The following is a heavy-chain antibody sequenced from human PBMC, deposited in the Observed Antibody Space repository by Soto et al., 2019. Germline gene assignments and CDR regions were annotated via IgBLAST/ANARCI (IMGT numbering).Heavy chain of an antibody. CDR3: ARRIPFGYGMDV. Sequence: EVQLVESGGGLVQPGGSLRLSCAASGFTFSSYAMHWFRQAPGKGLEYVSAITSNGGNTDYASSVKGRFTISRDNSKNTLYLQMGSLRAEDMAVYYRARRIPFGYGMDVWGQGTTVTVSS. J-gene: IGHJ6*02. CDR1: GFTFSSYA. V-gene: IGHV3-64*01. D-gene: IGHD2-21*01. CDR2: ITSNGGNT.